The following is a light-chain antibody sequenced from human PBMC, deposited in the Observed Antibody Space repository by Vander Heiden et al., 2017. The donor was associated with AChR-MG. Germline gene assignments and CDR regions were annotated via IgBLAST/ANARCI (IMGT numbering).Light chain of an antibody. CDR1: ESVTSD. Sequence: ETLMTQSPVTLSVSPGETATLPCRASESVTSDLAWYQQKGGQAPRLLIYGASRRATGIPPRFSGSGSETEFTLTISRVQSEDFAVYHCQQDKRWPPTFGGATKVDIK. J-gene: IGKJ4*01. V-gene: IGKV3-15*01. CDR3: QQDKRWPPT. CDR2: GAS.